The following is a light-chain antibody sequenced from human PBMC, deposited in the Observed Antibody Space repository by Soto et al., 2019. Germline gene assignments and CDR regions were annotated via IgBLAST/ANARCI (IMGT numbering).Light chain of an antibody. CDR3: SSYAGRNNWV. J-gene: IGLJ3*02. Sequence: QSVLTQPPSASGSPGQSVTISCTGTSSDVGGYKYVSWYQQHPGKAPKLMIYEVSKRPSGVPDRFSGSKSGNTASLTVSGLQAEDEAYYYCSSYAGRNNWVFGGGTQLTVL. V-gene: IGLV2-8*01. CDR2: EVS. CDR1: SSDVGGYKY.